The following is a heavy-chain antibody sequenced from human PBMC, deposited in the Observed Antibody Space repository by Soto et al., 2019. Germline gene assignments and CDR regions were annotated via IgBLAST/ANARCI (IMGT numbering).Heavy chain of an antibody. CDR3: ARDGDCSSTSCDKGFDY. CDR1: GFTFSSYS. D-gene: IGHD2-2*01. Sequence: LRLSCAASGFTFSSYSMNWVRQAPGKGLEWVSSISSSSSYIYYADSVKGRFTISRDNAKNSLYLQMNSLRAEDTAVYYCARDGDCSSTSCDKGFDYWGQGTLVTVSS. CDR2: ISSSSSYI. V-gene: IGHV3-21*01. J-gene: IGHJ4*02.